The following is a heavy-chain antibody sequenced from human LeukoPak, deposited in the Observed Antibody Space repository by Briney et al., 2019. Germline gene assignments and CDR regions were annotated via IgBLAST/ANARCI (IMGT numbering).Heavy chain of an antibody. CDR1: GYTFTSYG. Sequence: ASVKVSCKASGYTFTSYGISWMRQAPGQGLEWMGWISAYNGNTNYAQKLQGRVTMTTDTSTSTAYMELRSLRSDDTAVYYCARLTPDSDYYDSSGYYSWFDPWGQGTLVTVSS. J-gene: IGHJ5*02. D-gene: IGHD3-22*01. CDR3: ARLTPDSDYYDSSGYYSWFDP. V-gene: IGHV1-18*01. CDR2: ISAYNGNT.